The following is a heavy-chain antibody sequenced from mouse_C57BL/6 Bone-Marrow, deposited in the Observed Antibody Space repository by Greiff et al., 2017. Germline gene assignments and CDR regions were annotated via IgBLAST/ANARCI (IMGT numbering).Heavy chain of an antibody. D-gene: IGHD2-1*01. CDR3: AGDDYGNFAFDY. V-gene: IGHV12-3*01. CDR2: ITHSGET. Sequence: VQLVESGPGLVKPSQSLFLTCSITGFPITSGYYWIWIRQSPGKPLEWMGYITHSGETFYNPSLQSPISITRETSKNQFFLQLNSVTTEDTAMYYCAGDDYGNFAFDYWGQGTTLTVSS. J-gene: IGHJ2*01. CDR1: GFPITSGYY.